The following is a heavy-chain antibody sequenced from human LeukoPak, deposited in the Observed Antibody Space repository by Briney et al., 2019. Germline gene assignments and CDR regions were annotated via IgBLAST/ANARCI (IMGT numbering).Heavy chain of an antibody. J-gene: IGHJ4*02. Sequence: SVKVSCKASGGTFSSYAISWVRQAPGQGLEWMGGIIPIFGTANYAQKFQGRVTITADESTSTAYMELSSLRSEDTAVYYCARGGSGWPIPPFDYWGQGTLVTVSS. CDR2: IIPIFGTA. V-gene: IGHV1-69*13. CDR1: GGTFSSYA. CDR3: ARGGSGWPIPPFDY. D-gene: IGHD6-19*01.